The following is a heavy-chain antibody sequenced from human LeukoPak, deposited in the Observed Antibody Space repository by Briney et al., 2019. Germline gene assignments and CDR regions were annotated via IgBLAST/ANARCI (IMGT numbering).Heavy chain of an antibody. J-gene: IGHJ4*02. CDR3: ARRDGCNIVASPGY. Sequence: GGSLRLSCAASGFTFSSYAMSWVRQAPGKGLEWVSAISGSGGSTYYADSVKGRFTISRDNSKNTLYLQMNSLRAGDTAVYYCARRDGCNIVASPGYWGQGTLVTVSS. D-gene: IGHD5-24*01. V-gene: IGHV3-23*01. CDR2: ISGSGGST. CDR1: GFTFSSYA.